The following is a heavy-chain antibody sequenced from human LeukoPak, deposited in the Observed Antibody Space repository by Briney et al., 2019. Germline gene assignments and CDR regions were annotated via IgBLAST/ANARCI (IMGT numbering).Heavy chain of an antibody. J-gene: IGHJ4*02. V-gene: IGHV4-39*01. CDR3: AGHESRNCFDY. D-gene: IGHD3-22*01. Sequence: PSETLSLTCTVSGGSISSSSSYWGCIRQPPGKGLEWIGSIYYSGSTYYNPSLRSRVNISVDTSKNQFSLQLNSVTAADTAVNYCAGHESRNCFDYWGQGTLVTVSS. CDR1: GGSISSSSSY. CDR2: IYYSGST.